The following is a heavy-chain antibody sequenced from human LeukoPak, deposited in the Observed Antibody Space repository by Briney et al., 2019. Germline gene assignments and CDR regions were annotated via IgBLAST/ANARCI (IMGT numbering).Heavy chain of an antibody. D-gene: IGHD2-8*01. CDR1: GFTFSSHE. Sequence: GGSLRLSCAASGFTFSSHEMNWVHQAPGKGLEWLSHISSGGNVEYYLDSVRGRFTMSRDNARSLVFLQMNSLRAEDTAVYYCARDTVNGPFVVSLDYWGQGALVTVSS. V-gene: IGHV3-48*03. CDR2: ISSGGNVE. J-gene: IGHJ4*02. CDR3: ARDTVNGPFVVSLDY.